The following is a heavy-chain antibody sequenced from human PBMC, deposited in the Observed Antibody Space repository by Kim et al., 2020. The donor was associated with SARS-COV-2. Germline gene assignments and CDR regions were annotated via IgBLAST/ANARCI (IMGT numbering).Heavy chain of an antibody. J-gene: IGHJ4*02. CDR2: IYYSGST. D-gene: IGHD3-16*01. CDR1: GGSISSYY. Sequence: SETLSLTCTASGGSISSYYWSWIRQPPGKGLEWIGYIYYSGSTNYNPSLKSRVTISVDKSKNQFSLKLSTVTAADTAVYYCARIAESVSVWGSYSYYFDFWGPGTLVTVSS. V-gene: IGHV4-59*13. CDR3: ARIAESVSVWGSYSYYFDF.